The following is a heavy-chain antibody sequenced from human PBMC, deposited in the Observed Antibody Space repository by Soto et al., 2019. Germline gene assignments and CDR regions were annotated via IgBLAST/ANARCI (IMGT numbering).Heavy chain of an antibody. CDR2: IWYDGSNK. D-gene: IGHD5-12*01. Sequence: GGSLRLSCAASGFTFSSYGMHWVRQAPGKGLEWVAVIWYDGSNKYYADSVKGRFTISRDNSKNTLYLQMNSLRAEDTAVYYCARDEYSGYLDCWGQGTLVTVSS. CDR1: GFTFSSYG. CDR3: ARDEYSGYLDC. V-gene: IGHV3-33*01. J-gene: IGHJ4*02.